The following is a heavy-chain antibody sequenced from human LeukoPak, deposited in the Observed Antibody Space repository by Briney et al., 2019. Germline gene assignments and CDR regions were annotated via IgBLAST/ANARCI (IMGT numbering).Heavy chain of an antibody. D-gene: IGHD3-9*01. J-gene: IGHJ4*02. V-gene: IGHV4-39*01. CDR3: ARLLKYFDSDS. CDR1: GFSFSVYSMN. Sequence: PGGSLRLSCAASGFSFSVYSMNWVRQPPGKGLEWIGSIYYSGATYHNPSLKSRITISVDTSTNQFSLKLSSVTAADTAVYYCARLLKYFDSDSWGQGTLVTVSS. CDR2: IYYSGAT.